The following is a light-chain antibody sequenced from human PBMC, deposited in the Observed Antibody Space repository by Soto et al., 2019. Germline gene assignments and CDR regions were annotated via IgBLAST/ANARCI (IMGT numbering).Light chain of an antibody. Sequence: DIQMTQSPSSLSASVGDRVTITCRASQGISKYVAWFQQKPVKAPKSLIYATSTLQPGVPSKFSGSGSGTDFTLTISRLQPEDFATYYCQQYDTYPLTFGGGTKVEI. CDR1: QGISKY. CDR3: QQYDTYPLT. J-gene: IGKJ4*01. CDR2: ATS. V-gene: IGKV1-16*02.